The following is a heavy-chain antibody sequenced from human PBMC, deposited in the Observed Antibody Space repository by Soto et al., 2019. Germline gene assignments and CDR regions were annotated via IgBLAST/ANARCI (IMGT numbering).Heavy chain of an antibody. D-gene: IGHD3-9*01. CDR2: IYPGDSDT. CDR1: GYSFTSYW. J-gene: IGHJ4*02. V-gene: IGHV5-51*01. CDR3: ERGHDILNGYYSFDY. Sequence: GESLKISCKGSGYSFTSYWIGWVRQMPGKGLEWMGIIYPGDSDTRYSPSFQGQVTISADKSISTAYLQWSSLKASDTAMYYCERGHDILNGYYSFDYWGQGTLVTVSS.